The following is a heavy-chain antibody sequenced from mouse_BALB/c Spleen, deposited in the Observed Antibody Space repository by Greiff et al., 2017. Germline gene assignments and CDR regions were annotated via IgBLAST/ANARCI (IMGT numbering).Heavy chain of an antibody. CDR1: GFTFSSYT. CDR2: ISNGGGST. D-gene: IGHD1-1*01. J-gene: IGHJ4*01. V-gene: IGHV5-12-2*01. CDR3: ARHEVYYGSSYDYAMDY. Sequence: EVQGVESGGGLVQPGGSLKLSCAASGFTFSSYTMSWVRQTPEKRLEWVAYISNGGGSTYYPDTVKGRFTISRDNAKNTLYLQMSSLKSEDTAMYYCARHEVYYGSSYDYAMDYWGQGTSVTVSS.